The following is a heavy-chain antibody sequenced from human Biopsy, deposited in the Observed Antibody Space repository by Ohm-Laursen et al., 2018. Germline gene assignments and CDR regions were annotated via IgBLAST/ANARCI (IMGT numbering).Heavy chain of an antibody. V-gene: IGHV4-59*08. J-gene: IGHJ6*02. CDR2: IYYSGSI. CDR1: GGSIYNFF. CDR3: ASMPAAIHEPNYSYYGMHV. Sequence: SDTLSLTCTVSGGSIYNFFWSWIRQPPGKGLEWIGYIYYSGSINYNPSLKSRVTISLDTSKNQFSLKLSSVTAADTAVYYCASMPAAIHEPNYSYYGMHVWGQGTTVTVSS. D-gene: IGHD2-2*02.